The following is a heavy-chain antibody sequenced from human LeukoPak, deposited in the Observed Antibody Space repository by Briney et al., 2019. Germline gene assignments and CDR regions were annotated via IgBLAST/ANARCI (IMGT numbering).Heavy chain of an antibody. CDR3: ARGSILDYYMDV. CDR2: NIPILGIA. V-gene: IGHV1-69*04. Sequence: ASVKVPCKASGGTFSSYAISWVRQAPGQGLEWMGRNIPILGIANYAQKFQGRVTITADKSTSTAYMELSSLRSEDTAVYYCARGSILDYYMDVWGKGTTVTVSS. D-gene: IGHD2-15*01. J-gene: IGHJ6*03. CDR1: GGTFSSYA.